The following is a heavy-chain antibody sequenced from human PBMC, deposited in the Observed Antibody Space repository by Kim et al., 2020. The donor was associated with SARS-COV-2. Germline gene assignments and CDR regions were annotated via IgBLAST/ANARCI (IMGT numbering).Heavy chain of an antibody. J-gene: IGHJ4*02. CDR2: INTDGSSP. Sequence: GGSLRLSCAASGFTFSNYRMHWVRQAPEKGLVWVSRINTDGSSPSYADSVKGRFTIFRDNAKNTLYLQMNSLRAEDTAVYYCARDGTGTLPIDYWGQGTLVTVSS. V-gene: IGHV3-74*01. D-gene: IGHD1-1*01. CDR3: ARDGTGTLPIDY. CDR1: GFTFSNYR.